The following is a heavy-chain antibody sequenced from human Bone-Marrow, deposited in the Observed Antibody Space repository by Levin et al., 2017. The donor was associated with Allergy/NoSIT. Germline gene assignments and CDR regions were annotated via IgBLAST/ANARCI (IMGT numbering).Heavy chain of an antibody. V-gene: IGHV4-31*02. Sequence: SETLSLTCTVSGGSVSSGRYYWTWIRHHPGKGLEWIASVHYSGATYYNPSLKSRRTTSRDTSKNHFSLRLASVTAADTSVYFCARATTYFGTSLYYYFMDVWGTGTTVTVSS. CDR1: GGSVSSGRYY. CDR2: VHYSGAT. CDR3: ARATTYFGTSLYYYFMDV. D-gene: IGHD1-1*01. J-gene: IGHJ6*03.